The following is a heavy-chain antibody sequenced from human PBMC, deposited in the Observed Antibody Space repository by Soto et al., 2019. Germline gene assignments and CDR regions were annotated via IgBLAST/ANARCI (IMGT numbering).Heavy chain of an antibody. CDR2: VTPSGGST. J-gene: IGHJ6*02. D-gene: IGHD5-12*01. CDR3: EKGQRQCLGYNMDV. CDR1: GFTFTSYA. Sequence: EVQLLESGGDLVQPGGSLTLSCVASGFTFTSYAMTWVRQAPGEGLEWVSSVTPSGGSTFYTDSVKGRFTISRDNSKNQLYLQMNSLRAEDTAVYFCEKGQRQCLGYNMDVWGQGIPVTVSS. V-gene: IGHV3-23*01.